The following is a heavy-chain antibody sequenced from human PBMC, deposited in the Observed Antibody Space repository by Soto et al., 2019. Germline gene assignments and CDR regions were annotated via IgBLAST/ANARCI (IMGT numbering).Heavy chain of an antibody. CDR2: IYSSGST. J-gene: IGHJ6*02. D-gene: IGHD2-2*02. CDR3: ARFVRSCSGTTCYTRADV. Sequence: SETLSLTCTVSGGSVSSDTHYWSWIRQPPGKRLEWIGFIYSSGSTNYNPSLKSRVTMSVDTSKNQFSLKLRSVIVADMAVYHCARFVRSCSGTTCYTRADVWGQGTTVTVSS. V-gene: IGHV4-61*01. CDR1: GGSVSSDTHY.